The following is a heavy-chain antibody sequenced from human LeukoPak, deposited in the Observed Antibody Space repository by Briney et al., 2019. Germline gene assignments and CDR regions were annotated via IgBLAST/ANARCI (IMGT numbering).Heavy chain of an antibody. J-gene: IGHJ4*02. CDR3: ARGYYDYVWGSYRPHLDY. D-gene: IGHD3-16*02. V-gene: IGHV4-34*01. Sequence: SETLSLTCAVYGGSFSGYYWSWIRQPPGKGLEWIGEINHSGSTNYNPSLKSRVTISVDTSKNQFSLKLSSVTAADTAVYYCARGYYDYVWGSYRPHLDYWGQGTLVTVSS. CDR1: GGSFSGYY. CDR2: INHSGST.